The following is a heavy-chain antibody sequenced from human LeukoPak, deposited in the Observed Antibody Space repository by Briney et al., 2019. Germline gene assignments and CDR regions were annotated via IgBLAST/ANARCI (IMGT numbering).Heavy chain of an antibody. CDR3: ARRRGARGPFDY. CDR2: VNHSGST. Sequence: PSETLSLTCAVYGGSFSGYYWSWIRQPPGKGPEWIGEVNHSGSTNYNPSLKSRVTISVDTSKNQFSLKLSSVTAADTAVYYCARRRGARGPFDYWGQGTLVTVSS. J-gene: IGHJ4*02. D-gene: IGHD1-26*01. V-gene: IGHV4-34*01. CDR1: GGSFSGYY.